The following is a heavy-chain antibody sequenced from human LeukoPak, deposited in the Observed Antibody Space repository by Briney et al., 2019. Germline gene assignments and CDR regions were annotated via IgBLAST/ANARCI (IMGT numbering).Heavy chain of an antibody. V-gene: IGHV4-38-2*02. CDR2: IYHSGST. J-gene: IGHJ4*02. CDR3: ARWTTTVTTSLFDY. D-gene: IGHD4-17*01. Sequence: SETLSLTCTVSGYSIGSGYYWGWIRQPPGKGLEWIGSIYHSGSTYYNPSLKSRVTISVDTSKNQFSLKLSSVTAADTAVYYCARWTTTVTTSLFDYWGQGTLVTVSS. CDR1: GYSIGSGYY.